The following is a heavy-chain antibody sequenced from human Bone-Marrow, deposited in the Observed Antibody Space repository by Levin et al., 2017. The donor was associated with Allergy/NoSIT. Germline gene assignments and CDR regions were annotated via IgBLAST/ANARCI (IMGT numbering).Heavy chain of an antibody. Sequence: GGSLRLSCAASGFTFSSYKMHWVRQAPGKGLEWVAVISYDGSNKYYADSVKGRFTISRDNSKNTLDLQMNSLRGEDTAVYYCARIRDSYYRHDMDVWGQGTTVTVSS. CDR2: ISYDGSNK. D-gene: IGHD2-21*02. V-gene: IGHV3-30-3*01. CDR1: GFTFSSYK. CDR3: ARIRDSYYRHDMDV. J-gene: IGHJ6*02.